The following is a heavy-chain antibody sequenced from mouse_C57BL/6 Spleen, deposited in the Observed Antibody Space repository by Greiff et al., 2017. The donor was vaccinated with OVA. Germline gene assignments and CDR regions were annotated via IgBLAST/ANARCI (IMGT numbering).Heavy chain of an antibody. CDR2: IDPSDSYT. D-gene: IGHD4-1*01. J-gene: IGHJ4*01. CDR1: GYTFTSYW. V-gene: IGHV1-59*01. Sequence: VQLQQPGAELVRPGTSVKLSCKASGYTFTSYWMHWVKQRPGQGLEWIGVIDPSDSYTNYNQKFKGKATLTVDTSSSTAYMQLSSLTSEDSAVYYCARRTGYYAMDYWGQGTSVTVSS. CDR3: ARRTGYYAMDY.